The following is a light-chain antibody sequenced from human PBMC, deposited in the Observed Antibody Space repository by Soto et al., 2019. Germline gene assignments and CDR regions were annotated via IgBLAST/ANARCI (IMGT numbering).Light chain of an antibody. CDR2: AAS. Sequence: DIQMTQSLSSLSASVGDRVTITCRASQSINSYLNWYQKKPGKAPKLLIYAASSLQSGVPSRFSRSGSGTEFTLTISSLQPEDFATYYCQQSYSNPWTFGQGTKVEIK. CDR3: QQSYSNPWT. J-gene: IGKJ1*01. V-gene: IGKV1-39*01. CDR1: QSINSY.